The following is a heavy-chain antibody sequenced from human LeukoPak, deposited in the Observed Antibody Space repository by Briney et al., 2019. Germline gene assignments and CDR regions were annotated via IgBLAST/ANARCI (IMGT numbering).Heavy chain of an antibody. V-gene: IGHV3-53*01. CDR2: IYSGGNT. J-gene: IGHJ4*02. CDR1: GFTVSSNY. CDR3: ARGDDSGYYDYFDY. D-gene: IGHD3-22*01. Sequence: GGSLRLSCAASGFTVSSNYLSWVRQAPGKGLECVSVIYSGGNTYYADSVKGRFTISRDNSKNTLFLQMNSLRAEDTAMYYCARGDDSGYYDYFDYWGQGALVTVSS.